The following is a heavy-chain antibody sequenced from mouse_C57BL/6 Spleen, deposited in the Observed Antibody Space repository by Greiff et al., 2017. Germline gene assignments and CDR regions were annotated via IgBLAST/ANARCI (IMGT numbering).Heavy chain of an antibody. CDR1: GYTFTSYW. D-gene: IGHD2-2*01. V-gene: IGHV1-52*01. J-gene: IGHJ1*03. CDR2: IDPSDSET. Sequence: QVQLQQPGAELVRPGSSVKLSCKASGYTFTSYWMHWVKQRPIQGLEWIGNIDPSDSETHYNQQFKDKATLTVDKSSSTAYMQLSSLTSEGSAVYYCARGGSTMVTRYFDVWGTGTTVTVSS. CDR3: ARGGSTMVTRYFDV.